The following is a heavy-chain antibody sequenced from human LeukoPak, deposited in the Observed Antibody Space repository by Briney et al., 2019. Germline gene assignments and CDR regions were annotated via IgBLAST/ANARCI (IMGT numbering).Heavy chain of an antibody. CDR1: GGTFSSYD. D-gene: IGHD2-2*01. CDR2: IMPILSTA. CDR3: ASGRTDIVVVPATLRNYYFDY. V-gene: IGHV1-69*06. Sequence: SVKVSCKASGGTFSSYDISWVRQAPGQGLEWMGGIMPILSTANYAQKFQGRVTITADKSTSTAYMELSSLRSEDTAVYYCASGRTDIVVVPATLRNYYFDYWGQGTLVTVSS. J-gene: IGHJ4*02.